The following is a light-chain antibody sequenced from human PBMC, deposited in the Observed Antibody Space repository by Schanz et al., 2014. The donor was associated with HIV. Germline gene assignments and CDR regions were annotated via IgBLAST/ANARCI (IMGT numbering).Light chain of an antibody. Sequence: DIQMTQSPSTLSASVGDRVTITCRASQSIGSWLAWYQQRPGEAPKLLIYKTSGLESGVPSRFSGSGSGTEFSLTISSLQPDDFATYYCQQYYGYSQTFGQGTKVEMK. V-gene: IGKV1-5*03. CDR1: QSIGSW. CDR3: QQYYGYSQT. CDR2: KTS. J-gene: IGKJ1*01.